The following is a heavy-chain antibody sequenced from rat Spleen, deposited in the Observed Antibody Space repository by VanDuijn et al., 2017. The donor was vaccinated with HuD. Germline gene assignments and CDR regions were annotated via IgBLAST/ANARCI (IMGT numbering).Heavy chain of an antibody. J-gene: IGHJ2*01. CDR2: ITNTGDST. CDR3: SPLPGRNLAY. D-gene: IGHD1-4*01. V-gene: IGHV5-29*01. CDR1: GFTFSDYG. Sequence: EVQLVESGGGLVQPGRSLKLSCAASGFTFSDYGMAWVRQAPGKGLEWIASITNTGDSTYYLDSVKGRFTISRNNAKTTLYLQMSSLRSEDTATYYCSPLPGRNLAYWGQGVVVTVSS.